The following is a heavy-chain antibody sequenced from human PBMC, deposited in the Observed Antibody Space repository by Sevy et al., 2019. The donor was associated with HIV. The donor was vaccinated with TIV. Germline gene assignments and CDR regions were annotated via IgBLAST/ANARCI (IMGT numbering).Heavy chain of an antibody. CDR3: ARDPMGITGTNNWFDP. D-gene: IGHD1-20*01. CDR1: GFTFSSYS. Sequence: GGSLRLSCAASGFTFSSYSMNWVRQAPGKGLEWVSSISSSSSYIYYADSVKGRFTISRDNAKNSLYLQMNSLRAEDTAVYYCARDPMGITGTNNWFDPWGQGTLVTVSS. J-gene: IGHJ5*02. V-gene: IGHV3-21*01. CDR2: ISSSSSYI.